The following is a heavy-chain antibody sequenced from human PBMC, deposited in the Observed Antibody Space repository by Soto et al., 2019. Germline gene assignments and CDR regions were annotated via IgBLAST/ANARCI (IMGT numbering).Heavy chain of an antibody. Sequence: SETPSLTCAVYGGSFCGYYWSWIRQHPGKGLEWIGEINHSGSTNYNPSLKSRVTISVDTSKNQFSLKLSSVTAADTAVYYCARGLVLRYFDWLLAGMDVWGQGTTVTVSS. CDR1: GGSFCGYY. CDR2: INHSGST. D-gene: IGHD3-9*01. J-gene: IGHJ6*02. CDR3: ARGLVLRYFDWLLAGMDV. V-gene: IGHV4-34*01.